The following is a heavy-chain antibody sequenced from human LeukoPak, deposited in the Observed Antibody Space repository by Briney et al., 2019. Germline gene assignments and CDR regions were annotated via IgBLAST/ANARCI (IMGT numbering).Heavy chain of an antibody. CDR2: IHLRGRI. J-gene: IGHJ2*01. D-gene: IGHD6-19*01. CDR1: DYSISSGYY. V-gene: IGHV4-38-2*02. CDR3: ARDPGRSSGVLGWYFEL. Sequence: SETLSLTCAVPDYSISSGYYWGWIRQLPGKGLEGIGIIHLRGRIYYNPSLKSRDSLSVDTPKNQFSLNLTAVTAADTAVYYCARDPGRSSGVLGWYFELWGRGTLVTVSS.